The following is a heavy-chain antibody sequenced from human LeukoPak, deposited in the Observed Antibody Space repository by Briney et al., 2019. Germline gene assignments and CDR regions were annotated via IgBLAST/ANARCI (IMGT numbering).Heavy chain of an antibody. CDR3: ARPYCGGGSCYHYFDH. D-gene: IGHD2-15*01. CDR2: SYSSGGT. Sequence: SQTLSLTCSVSGASINSGGYYWTWIRQHTGKGLEWIGYSYSSGGTYYNPSLKSRVTISLDTSRNQFSLSLSSVTAADTAVYYCARPYCGGGSCYHYFDHWGQGALVTVSS. V-gene: IGHV4-31*03. CDR1: GASINSGGYY. J-gene: IGHJ4*02.